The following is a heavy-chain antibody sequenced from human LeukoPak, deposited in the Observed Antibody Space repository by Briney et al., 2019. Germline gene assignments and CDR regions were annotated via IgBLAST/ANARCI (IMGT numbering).Heavy chain of an antibody. Sequence: SQTLSLTCTVSGGSISSGDYYWSWIRQPPGKGLEWIGYIYYSGSTYYNPSLKSRVTISVDTSKNQFSLKLSSVTAADTAVYYCARVVAAAYYFDYWGQGTLVTVSS. V-gene: IGHV4-30-4*08. CDR1: GGSISSGDYY. J-gene: IGHJ4*02. D-gene: IGHD6-13*01. CDR2: IYYSGST. CDR3: ARVVAAAYYFDY.